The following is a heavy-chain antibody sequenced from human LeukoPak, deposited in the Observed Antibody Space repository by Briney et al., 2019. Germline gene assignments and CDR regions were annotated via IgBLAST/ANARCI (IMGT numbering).Heavy chain of an antibody. CDR3: ARDTIYVWGSYSNWFDP. D-gene: IGHD3-16*01. J-gene: IGHJ5*02. Sequence: PGGSLRLSCAASGFTFSSYWMSWVRQAPGKGLEWVANIKRDGSEKYYVDSVKGRFTISRDNAKNSLYLQMNSLRAEDTAVYYCARDTIYVWGSYSNWFDPWGQGTLVTVSS. V-gene: IGHV3-7*01. CDR1: GFTFSSYW. CDR2: IKRDGSEK.